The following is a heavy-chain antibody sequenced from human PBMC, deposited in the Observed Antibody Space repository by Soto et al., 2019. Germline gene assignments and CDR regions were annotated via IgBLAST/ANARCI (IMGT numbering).Heavy chain of an antibody. CDR2: IYYSGST. CDR3: ATGSSGSSPLHFDF. CDR1: GGSVSNGDYY. J-gene: IGHJ4*02. D-gene: IGHD3-22*01. V-gene: IGHV4-30-4*01. Sequence: QVQLQESGPGLVKPSQTLSVTCTVSGGSVSNGDYYWSWIRQPPGKGLEWIGYIYYSGSTYYNPSLNSRVTMSFDTSENQFSLKLSSVTDADTAMYYCATGSSGSSPLHFDFWGQGTLVTVSS.